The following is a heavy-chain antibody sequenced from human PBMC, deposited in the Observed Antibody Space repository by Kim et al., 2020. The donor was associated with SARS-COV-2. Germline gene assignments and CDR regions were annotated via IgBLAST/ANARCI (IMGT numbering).Heavy chain of an antibody. V-gene: IGHV3-48*03. CDR1: GFTFSSYE. J-gene: IGHJ2*01. CDR2: ISSSGSTI. Sequence: GGSLRLSCAASGFTFSSYEMNWVRQAPGKGLEWVSYISSSGSTIYYADSVKGRFTISRDNAKNSLYLQMNSLRAEDTAVYYCARPPYYYDSSGRYFDLWGRGTLVTVSS. D-gene: IGHD3-22*01. CDR3: ARPPYYYDSSGRYFDL.